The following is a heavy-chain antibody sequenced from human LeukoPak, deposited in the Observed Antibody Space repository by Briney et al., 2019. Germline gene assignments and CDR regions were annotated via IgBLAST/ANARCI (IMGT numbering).Heavy chain of an antibody. J-gene: IGHJ4*02. CDR3: ARDRTGYYYDSSGYYYPPEHFDY. CDR1: GFTFSSYE. D-gene: IGHD3-22*01. Sequence: PGRSLRLSCAASGFTFSSYEMNWVRQAPGKGLEWVSYISSSGSTIYYADSVKGRFTISRDNAKNSLYLQMNSLRAEDTAVYYCARDRTGYYYDSSGYYYPPEHFDYWGQGTLVTVSS. CDR2: ISSSGSTI. V-gene: IGHV3-48*03.